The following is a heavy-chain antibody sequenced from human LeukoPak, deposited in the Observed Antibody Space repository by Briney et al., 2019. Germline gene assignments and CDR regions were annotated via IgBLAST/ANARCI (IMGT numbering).Heavy chain of an antibody. CDR1: GFTFRTYC. V-gene: IGHV3-30-3*01. CDR3: ARDRRDYVLD. J-gene: IGHJ4*02. Sequence: PGGSLRLSCAASGFTFRTYCMHWVRQAPAKGLEWVAVIAYDGSNKYYADSVKGRFTISRDNSKNTLYLQMNSLRAEDTAVYYCARDRRDYVLDWGQGTLVTVSS. CDR2: IAYDGSNK. D-gene: IGHD2/OR15-2a*01.